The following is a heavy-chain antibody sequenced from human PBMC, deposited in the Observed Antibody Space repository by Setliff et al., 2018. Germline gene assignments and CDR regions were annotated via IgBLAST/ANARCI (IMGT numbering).Heavy chain of an antibody. CDR1: GGSISSYY. D-gene: IGHD6-19*01. Sequence: TSETLSLTCTVSGGSISSYYWSWIRQPAGKGLEWIGHIYIGGGANYNPSLKSRVTMSIDTSKNQFSLKLNSVTAADMAVYYCAREQWLDPPGYYYMDVWAKGTTVTVSS. CDR2: IYIGGGA. V-gene: IGHV4-4*07. CDR3: AREQWLDPPGYYYMDV. J-gene: IGHJ6*03.